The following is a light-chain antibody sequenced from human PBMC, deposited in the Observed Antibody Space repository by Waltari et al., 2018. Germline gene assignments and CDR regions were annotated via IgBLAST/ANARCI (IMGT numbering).Light chain of an antibody. J-gene: IGLJ1*01. Sequence: QSALTQPASVSGSPGQSITISCTGTSSDIGAYNYFSWYQKNPGNAPKVMIYDVSNRPPGVSSRFSGSKSGNTASLTISGLQAEDEADYYCSSYTSSSTYVFGSGTMVTVL. V-gene: IGLV2-14*01. CDR2: DVS. CDR3: SSYTSSSTYV. CDR1: SSDIGAYNY.